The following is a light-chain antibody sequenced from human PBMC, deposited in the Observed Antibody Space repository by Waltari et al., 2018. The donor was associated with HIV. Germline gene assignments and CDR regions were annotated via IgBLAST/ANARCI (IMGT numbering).Light chain of an antibody. J-gene: IGLJ2*01. Sequence: QSVLTQQPAVSASPGKKVTISCSGTTSNIGNNFVSWYQKLPGTAPKLLIFDNHKRPSGVSDRFSASKSATSATLDITGLHTGDEAEYYCGTWDTSLNAGVFGGGTKVSVL. V-gene: IGLV1-51*01. CDR3: GTWDTSLNAGV. CDR2: DNH. CDR1: TSNIGNNF.